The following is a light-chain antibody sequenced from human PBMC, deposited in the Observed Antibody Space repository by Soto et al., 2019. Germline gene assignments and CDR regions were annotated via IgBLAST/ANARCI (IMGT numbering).Light chain of an antibody. Sequence: SYELTQPPSVSVSPGQTASITCSGDKLGDKYACWYQQKPGQSPVLVIYQDSNRPSGIPERFSGSNSGNTATLTIRGTQAMDEADYYCQAWDSSTVVFGGGTKLTVL. V-gene: IGLV3-1*01. CDR2: QDS. CDR3: QAWDSSTVV. J-gene: IGLJ2*01. CDR1: KLGDKY.